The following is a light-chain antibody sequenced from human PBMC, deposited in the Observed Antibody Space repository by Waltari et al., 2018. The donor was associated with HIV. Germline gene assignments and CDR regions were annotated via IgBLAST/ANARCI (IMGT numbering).Light chain of an antibody. Sequence: DIQMTQSPSSVSGSVGDRVTINCRASQDISNSLAWYQQRPGKAPKLLIYSASNLQTGVPSRFSGGGSGTDFTLTISSLQPEDFATYYCQQASFFPLTFGPGTKVEVK. CDR3: QQASFFPLT. V-gene: IGKV1-12*01. J-gene: IGKJ3*01. CDR1: QDISNS. CDR2: SAS.